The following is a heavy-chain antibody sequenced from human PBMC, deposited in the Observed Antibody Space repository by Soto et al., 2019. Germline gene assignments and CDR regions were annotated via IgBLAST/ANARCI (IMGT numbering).Heavy chain of an antibody. CDR3: ARTTAVPNTLRSGYFFDY. CDR2: VYYNGTT. CDR1: GGSVSNKTYY. V-gene: IGHV4-61*01. D-gene: IGHD4-17*01. J-gene: IGHJ4*02. Sequence: SETLSLTCSVSGGSVSNKTYYWSWIRQPPGKRLEWIGYVYYNGTTNYNPSLKSRVTISVDLSKNQFSLRLSSVTTADTALYYCARTTAVPNTLRSGYFFDYWGQGTLVTVSS.